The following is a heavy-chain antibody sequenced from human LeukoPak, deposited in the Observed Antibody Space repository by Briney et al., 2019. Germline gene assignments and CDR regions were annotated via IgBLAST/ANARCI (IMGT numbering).Heavy chain of an antibody. V-gene: IGHV3-21*01. D-gene: IGHD5-12*01. CDR2: ISSSSSYT. CDR3: ARAALSGYTSSWYNS. Sequence: PGGSLRLSCAASGFTFSTYNMNWVRQAPGKGLEWVSSISSSSSYTYYADSVQGRFTISRDNAKNSLYLQMNSLRAEDTAVYYCARAALSGYTSSWYNSWGQGTLVTVSS. CDR1: GFTFSTYN. J-gene: IGHJ5*01.